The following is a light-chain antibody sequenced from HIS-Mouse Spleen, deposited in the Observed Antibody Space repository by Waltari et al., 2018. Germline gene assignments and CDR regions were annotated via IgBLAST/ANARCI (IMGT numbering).Light chain of an antibody. J-gene: IGLJ3*02. CDR3: CSYAGSSTWV. V-gene: IGLV2-23*01. Sequence: QSALTQPASVSGSPGQSITIPCTGTSSDVGSDNLFSWYQQHPGKAPKLMIYEGSKRPSGVSNRFSGSKSGNTASLTISGLQAEDEADYYCCSYAGSSTWVFGGGTKLTVL. CDR2: EGS. CDR1: SSDVGSDNL.